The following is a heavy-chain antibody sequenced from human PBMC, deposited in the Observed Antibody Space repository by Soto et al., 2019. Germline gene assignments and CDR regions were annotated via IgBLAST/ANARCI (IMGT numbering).Heavy chain of an antibody. CDR1: GYTFTGYY. Sequence: ASVNVSFTASGYTFTGYYMHWVRQAPGQGLEWMGWINPNSGGTNYAQKFQGRVTMTRDTSISTAYMELSRLRSDDTAVYYCARGQTAMVPHNPLDYWGQGTLVTVSS. J-gene: IGHJ4*02. CDR2: INPNSGGT. D-gene: IGHD5-18*01. CDR3: ARGQTAMVPHNPLDY. V-gene: IGHV1-2*02.